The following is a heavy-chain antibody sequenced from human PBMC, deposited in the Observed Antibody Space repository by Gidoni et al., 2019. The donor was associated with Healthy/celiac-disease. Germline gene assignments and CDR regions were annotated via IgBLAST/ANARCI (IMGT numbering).Heavy chain of an antibody. CDR2: IYPGDSDT. CDR3: ARQTALGGSDQLLTYYYYGMDV. CDR1: GYRFTSSW. D-gene: IGHD1-26*01. J-gene: IGHJ6*02. Sequence: EVQLVQSGAEVKKPGESLQISCKGSGYRFTSSWIGWVRQMPGKGLEWMGIIYPGDSDTRYSPSFQGQVTISADKSISTAYLQWSSLKASDTAMYYCARQTALGGSDQLLTYYYYGMDVWGQGTTVTVSS. V-gene: IGHV5-51*01.